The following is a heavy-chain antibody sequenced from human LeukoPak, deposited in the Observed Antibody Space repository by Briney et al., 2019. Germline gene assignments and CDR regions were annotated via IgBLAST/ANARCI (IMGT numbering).Heavy chain of an antibody. V-gene: IGHV3-33*01. CDR1: GFTFSSYG. CDR2: IWYDGSNK. CDR3: ARDLSDEEVINLNYGMDV. D-gene: IGHD3-16*02. J-gene: IGHJ6*02. Sequence: GGSLRLSCAASGFTFSSYGMHWVRQAPGKGLEWVAVIWYDGSNKYYADSVKGRFTISRDNSKNTLYLQMNSLRAEDTAVYYCARDLSDEEVINLNYGMDVWGQGTTVTVSS.